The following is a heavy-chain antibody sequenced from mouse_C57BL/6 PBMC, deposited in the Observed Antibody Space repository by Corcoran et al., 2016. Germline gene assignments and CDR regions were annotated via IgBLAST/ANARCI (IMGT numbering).Heavy chain of an antibody. CDR3: ARWGTTVLFAY. CDR2: IYPGSGNT. J-gene: IGHJ3*01. Sequence: QVQLQQSGPELVQPGASVKISYNASCYSFTSYYIPWVQQRPGQGLEWIGWIYPGSGNTKYNEKFKGKATLTADTSSSTAYMQLSSLTSEDSAVYYCARWGTTVLFAYWGQGTLVTVSA. D-gene: IGHD1-1*01. V-gene: IGHV1-66*01. CDR1: CYSFTSYY.